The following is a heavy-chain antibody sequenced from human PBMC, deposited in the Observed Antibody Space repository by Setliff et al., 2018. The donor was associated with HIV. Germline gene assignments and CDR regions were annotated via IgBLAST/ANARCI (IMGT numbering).Heavy chain of an antibody. Sequence: GGSLRLSCAASGFTFDNVDMNWVRQAPGKGLEWVSAISGSAGSTYYADSVKGRFTISGDNSKNTLYLQMNSLRAEDTAVYYCAKPYRGSVVRDQGYMDVWGKGTTVTVSS. D-gene: IGHD3-10*01. CDR1: GFTFDNVD. CDR3: AKPYRGSVVRDQGYMDV. CDR2: ISGSAGST. J-gene: IGHJ6*03. V-gene: IGHV3-23*01.